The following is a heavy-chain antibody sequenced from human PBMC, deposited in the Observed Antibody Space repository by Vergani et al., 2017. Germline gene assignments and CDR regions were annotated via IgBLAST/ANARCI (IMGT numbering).Heavy chain of an antibody. J-gene: IGHJ5*01. CDR2: ITPKNGGT. CDR1: GYYFTDNY. Sequence: QVQLVQSGAEVKKPGAAVKVSCKASGYYFTDNYLHWVRQAPGQGLEWMGRITPKNGGTQYAEKFKGSVTMTRDTSITTAYMELTSLKSDDTAVYYCVRGGTFDWLSTWGHGTLVTVSS. V-gene: IGHV1-2*02. D-gene: IGHD3-9*01. CDR3: VRGGTFDWLST.